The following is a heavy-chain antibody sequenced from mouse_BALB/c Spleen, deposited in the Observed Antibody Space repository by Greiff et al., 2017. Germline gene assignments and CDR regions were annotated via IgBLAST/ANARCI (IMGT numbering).Heavy chain of an antibody. J-gene: IGHJ3*01. CDR3: ARQGGSWFAY. Sequence: EVKVVESGGDLVKPGGSLKLSCAASGFTFSSYGMSWVRQTPDKRLEWVATISSGGSYTYYPDSVKGRFTISRDNAKNTLYLQMSSLKSEDTAMYYCARQGGSWFAYCGQGTLVTVSA. CDR1: GFTFSSYG. CDR2: ISSGGSYT. V-gene: IGHV5-6*01.